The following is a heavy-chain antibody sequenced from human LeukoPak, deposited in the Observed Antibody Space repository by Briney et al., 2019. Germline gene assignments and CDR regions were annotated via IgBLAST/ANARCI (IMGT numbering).Heavy chain of an antibody. CDR2: IYDGGST. Sequence: GGSLRLSCVVSGFIVSSNYMNWVRQAPGKGLEWVLVIYDGGSTYYADSVKGRFTISRDNSKNTVYLQMNSLRVEDTAVYYCAKGKLTFQGLIDYWGQGTLVTVSS. J-gene: IGHJ4*02. D-gene: IGHD3-3*02. CDR3: AKGKLTFQGLIDY. V-gene: IGHV3-66*01. CDR1: GFIVSSNY.